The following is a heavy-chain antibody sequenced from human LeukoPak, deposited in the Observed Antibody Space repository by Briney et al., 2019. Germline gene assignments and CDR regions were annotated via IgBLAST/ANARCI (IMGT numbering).Heavy chain of an antibody. CDR3: ATIADSPRFDS. J-gene: IGHJ4*02. CDR2: IKPDGSDK. CDR1: GFTFSNYW. Sequence: PGGSLRLSCAASGFTFSNYWMSWVRQAPGKGLEWVANIKPDGSDKYYMDSVKGRFTISRDNAKNSLYLQMNSLRAEDTAVYYCATIADSPRFDSWGQGTLVTVSS. V-gene: IGHV3-7*01. D-gene: IGHD2-21*01.